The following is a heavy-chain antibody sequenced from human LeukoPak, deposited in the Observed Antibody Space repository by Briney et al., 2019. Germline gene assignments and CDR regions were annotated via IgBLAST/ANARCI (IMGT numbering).Heavy chain of an antibody. CDR2: INPNSGGT. Sequence: GASVKVSCKASGYTFTGYYMHWVRQAPGQGLEWMGWINPNSGGTHYAQKFQGRVTMTRDTSISTAYMELRRLTSDDTAVYYCARGRGSTSSNFDYWGQGTLVTVSS. V-gene: IGHV1-2*02. D-gene: IGHD2-2*01. J-gene: IGHJ4*02. CDR1: GYTFTGYY. CDR3: ARGRGSTSSNFDY.